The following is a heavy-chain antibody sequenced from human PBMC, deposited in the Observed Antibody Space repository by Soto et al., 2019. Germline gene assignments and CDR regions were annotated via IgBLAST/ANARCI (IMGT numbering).Heavy chain of an antibody. D-gene: IGHD4-17*01. J-gene: IGHJ2*01. CDR2: IYSGGST. CDR1: GFTVTNKY. CDR3: ARVDYGDYGWYFDL. Sequence: EVQLVESGGGLIQPGGSLRLSCAASGFTVTNKYMTWVRQAPGKGLEWVSVIYSGGSTSYADSVKGRFTISRDNSMDILYLQMNSLRAEDTAVYYCARVDYGDYGWYFDLWGRGTLVTVSS. V-gene: IGHV3-53*01.